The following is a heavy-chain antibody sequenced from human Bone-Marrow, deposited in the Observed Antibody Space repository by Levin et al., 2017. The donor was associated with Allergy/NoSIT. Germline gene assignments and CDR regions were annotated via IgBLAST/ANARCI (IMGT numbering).Heavy chain of an antibody. J-gene: IGHJ6*03. CDR1: GYTFTGYY. D-gene: IGHD3-3*01. CDR2: INPNSGGT. Sequence: GESLKISCKASGYTFTGYYMHWVRQAPGQGLEWMGRINPNSGGTNYAQKFQGRVTMTRDTSISTAYMELSRLRSDDTAVYYCARARPRFLGYYYYMDVWGKGTTVTVSS. CDR3: ARARPRFLGYYYYMDV. V-gene: IGHV1-2*06.